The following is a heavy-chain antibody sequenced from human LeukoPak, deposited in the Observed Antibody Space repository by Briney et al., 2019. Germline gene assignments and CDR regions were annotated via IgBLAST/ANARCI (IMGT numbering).Heavy chain of an antibody. J-gene: IGHJ6*02. Sequence: GGSLRLSCAASGSTFSSYWMSWVRQAPGKGLEWVANIKQDGSEKYYVDSVKGRFTISRDNAKNSLYLQMNSLRAEDTAVYYCARGTRYSYGYTYYYYYGMDVWGQGTTVTVSS. V-gene: IGHV3-7*01. D-gene: IGHD5-18*01. CDR3: ARGTRYSYGYTYYYYYGMDV. CDR2: IKQDGSEK. CDR1: GSTFSSYW.